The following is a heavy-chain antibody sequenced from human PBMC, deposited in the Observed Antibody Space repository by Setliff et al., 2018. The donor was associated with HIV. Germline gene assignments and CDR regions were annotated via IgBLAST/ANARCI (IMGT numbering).Heavy chain of an antibody. CDR1: GYIFSDYY. Sequence: ASVKVSCKASGYIFSDYYIHWVRQTPGQGLEWMGRINPNSGATDYAQEFQGRVSMTRDTSIRTVYMELRRLKSEDTAVYYCATGTLGWSDDAFDIWGQGTMVTV. J-gene: IGHJ3*02. V-gene: IGHV1-2*06. CDR3: ATGTLGWSDDAFDI. CDR2: INPNSGAT. D-gene: IGHD2-15*01.